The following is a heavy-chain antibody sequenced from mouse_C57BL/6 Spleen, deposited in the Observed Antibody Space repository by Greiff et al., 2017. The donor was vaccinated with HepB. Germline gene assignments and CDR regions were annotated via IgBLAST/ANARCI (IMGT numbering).Heavy chain of an antibody. V-gene: IGHV5-4*01. CDR2: ISDGGSYT. CDR3: ARDLRLTGSDY. Sequence: EVHLVESGGGLVKPGGSLKLSCAASGFTFSSYTMSWVRQTPEKRLEWVATISDGGSYTYYPDNVKGRFTISRDNAKNNLYLQMSHLKSEDTAMYYCARDLRLTGSDYWGQGTTLTVSS. D-gene: IGHD4-1*01. J-gene: IGHJ2*01. CDR1: GFTFSSYT.